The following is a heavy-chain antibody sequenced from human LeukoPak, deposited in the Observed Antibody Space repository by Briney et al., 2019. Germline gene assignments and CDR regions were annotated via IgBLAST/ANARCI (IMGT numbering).Heavy chain of an antibody. Sequence: ASVKVSCKASGYTFTGYYMHWVRQPPGQGLEWMGWINPNSGGTNYAQKFQGRVTMTRDTSISTAYMELSRLRSDDTAVYYCARKDYYGSGSYALVDYWGQGTLVTVSS. D-gene: IGHD3-10*01. CDR1: GYTFTGYY. V-gene: IGHV1-2*02. J-gene: IGHJ4*02. CDR2: INPNSGGT. CDR3: ARKDYYGSGSYALVDY.